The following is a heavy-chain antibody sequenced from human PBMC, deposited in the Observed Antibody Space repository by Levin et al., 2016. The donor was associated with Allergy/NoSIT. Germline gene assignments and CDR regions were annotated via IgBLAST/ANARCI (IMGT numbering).Heavy chain of an antibody. Sequence: SETLSLTCAVYGGSFSGYYWSWIRQPPGKGLEWIGEINHSGSTNYNPSLKSRVTISVDTSKNQFSLKLSSVTAADTAVYYCARGPLGVGLLSPPAYGMDVWGQGTTVTVSS. D-gene: IGHD2-2*01. CDR1: GGSFSGYY. CDR3: ARGPLGVGLLSPPAYGMDV. J-gene: IGHJ6*02. V-gene: IGHV4-34*01. CDR2: INHSGST.